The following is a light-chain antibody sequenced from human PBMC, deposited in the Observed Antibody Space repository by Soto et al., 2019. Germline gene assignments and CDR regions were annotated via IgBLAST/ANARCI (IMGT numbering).Light chain of an antibody. CDR3: HQYVSSPWT. Sequence: EIVMTQSPATLSVSPGERATLSCRASQSVSSSYLAWYQQKPGQAPRLLIYGASSRATGIPDRFSGSGSGTDFTLTISRLEPEDFAVYYCHQYVSSPWTFGQGTKVDIK. J-gene: IGKJ1*01. CDR2: GAS. CDR1: QSVSSSY. V-gene: IGKV3-20*01.